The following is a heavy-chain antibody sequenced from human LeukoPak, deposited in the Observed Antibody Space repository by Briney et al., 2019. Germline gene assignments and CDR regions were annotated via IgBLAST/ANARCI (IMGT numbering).Heavy chain of an antibody. V-gene: IGHV1-2*02. Sequence: GASVKVSCKASGYTFTGYYMHWVRQAPGQGLEWMGWINPNSGGTNYAQKFQGRVTMTRDMSISTAYMELNRLRSDDTAVYYCARDVQQLANYYYYGLDVWGQGTTVTVSS. CDR2: INPNSGGT. CDR3: ARDVQQLANYYYYGLDV. CDR1: GYTFTGYY. J-gene: IGHJ6*02. D-gene: IGHD6-13*01.